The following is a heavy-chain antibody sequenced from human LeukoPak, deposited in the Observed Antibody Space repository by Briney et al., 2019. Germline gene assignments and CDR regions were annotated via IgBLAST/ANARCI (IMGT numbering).Heavy chain of an antibody. CDR1: GFTFSNYA. CDR3: VKHFDY. V-gene: IGHV3-64D*06. J-gene: IGHJ4*02. Sequence: PGGSLRLSCSASGFTFSNYAMHWVRQAPGKGLEHVSAISSNGGSTYYADSVTGRFTISRDNSKNTLYLQMSSLRAVDTAVYYCVKHFDYWGQGTLVTVSS. CDR2: ISSNGGST.